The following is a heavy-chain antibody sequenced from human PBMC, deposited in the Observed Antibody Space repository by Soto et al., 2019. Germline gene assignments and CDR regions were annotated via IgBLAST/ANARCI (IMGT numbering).Heavy chain of an antibody. CDR3: AKDLDSSGYYYDPPPSYGMDV. D-gene: IGHD3-22*01. CDR2: IIPIFGRP. V-gene: IGHV1-69*13. Sequence: ASVKVSCKASGGYFGDDGISWVRQAPGQGLEWMGGIIPIFGRPNYAEKFQGRVTITEDESRSTVYMEFTSLRSEDTAIYYCAKDLDSSGYYYDPPPSYGMDVWGQGTTVTVSS. CDR1: GGYFGDDG. J-gene: IGHJ6*02.